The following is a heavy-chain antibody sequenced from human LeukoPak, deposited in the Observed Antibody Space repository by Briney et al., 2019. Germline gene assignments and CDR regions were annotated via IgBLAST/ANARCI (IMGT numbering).Heavy chain of an antibody. V-gene: IGHV4-39*07. CDR1: GGSISSTSYY. D-gene: IGHD2-2*03. Sequence: SETLSLTCVVSGGSISSTSYYWGWIRQPPGKGLEWIGSIYYSGSTCYSPSLKSRVTISVDTSKNQFSLKLSSVTAADTAVYYCARLLRVGYCSTTTCNWFDPWGQGTLVTVSS. CDR2: IYYSGST. CDR3: ARLLRVGYCSTTTCNWFDP. J-gene: IGHJ5*02.